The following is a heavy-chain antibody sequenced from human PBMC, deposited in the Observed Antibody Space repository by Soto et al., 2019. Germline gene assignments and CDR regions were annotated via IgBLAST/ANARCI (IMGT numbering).Heavy chain of an antibody. Sequence: SVKVSCKASGFTFTSSAMQWVRQARGQRLEWIGWIVVGSGNTNYAQKFQERVTITRDMSTSTAYMELSSLRSEDTAVYYCAADTAFDCSSTSCYYYYYYYMDVWGQGTTVTVSS. D-gene: IGHD2-2*01. CDR2: IVVGSGNT. V-gene: IGHV1-58*02. CDR3: AADTAFDCSSTSCYYYYYYYMDV. CDR1: GFTFTSSA. J-gene: IGHJ6*03.